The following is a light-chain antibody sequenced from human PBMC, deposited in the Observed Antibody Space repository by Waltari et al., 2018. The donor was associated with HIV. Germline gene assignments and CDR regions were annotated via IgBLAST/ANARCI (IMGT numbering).Light chain of an antibody. CDR2: DVS. V-gene: IGLV2-14*03. Sequence: QSALTQPASVSGSPGQSITISCTGTSSDVGGYNYVSWYQQHPGKAPKLMIFDVSNRPAGVYTRFSASKSGNTASLTISGLQAEDEADYYCSSYTSINTWVFGTGTKLTVL. CDR1: SSDVGGYNY. J-gene: IGLJ3*02. CDR3: SSYTSINTWV.